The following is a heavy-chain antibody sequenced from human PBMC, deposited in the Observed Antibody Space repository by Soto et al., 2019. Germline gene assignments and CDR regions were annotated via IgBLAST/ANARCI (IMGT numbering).Heavy chain of an antibody. CDR1: GYTFTSYG. V-gene: IGHV1-8*01. D-gene: IGHD6-19*01. CDR2: ISTYSGNT. Sequence: ASVKVSCKASGYTFTSYGISWVRQAPGQGPEWMGRISTYSGNTGYAQKFQGRVTMTRNTSISTAYMELSSLRSEDTAVYYCARGLVVPTVAGTARFDPWGQGTLVTVSS. J-gene: IGHJ5*02. CDR3: ARGLVVPTVAGTARFDP.